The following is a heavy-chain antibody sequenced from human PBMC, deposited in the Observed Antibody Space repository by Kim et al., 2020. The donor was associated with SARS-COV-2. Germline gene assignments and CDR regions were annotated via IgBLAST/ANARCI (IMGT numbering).Heavy chain of an antibody. V-gene: IGHV3-23*01. Sequence: GGSLRLSCAASGFSFSSYAMSWVRQAPGKGLEWVSVISRSGGDTYYADSVEGRFTISRDNSKNTLYLQMHSLRADDTNVFYCAKGASSLLADASDIWGQGTMVTVSS. CDR1: GFSFSSYA. D-gene: IGHD6-6*01. J-gene: IGHJ3*02. CDR3: AKGASSLLADASDI. CDR2: ISRSGGDT.